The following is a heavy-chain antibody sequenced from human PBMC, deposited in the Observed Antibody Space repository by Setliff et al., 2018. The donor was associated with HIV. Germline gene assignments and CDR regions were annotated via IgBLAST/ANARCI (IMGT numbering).Heavy chain of an antibody. Sequence: SETLSLTCTVSGYSISSGYYWGWIRQPPGKGLEWIGGIYHSGSTYYNPSLKSRVTISVDTSKNQFSLKLSSVTAADTAVYYCARAMVVVAAPLDAFDIWGQGTMVTV. J-gene: IGHJ3*02. CDR1: GYSISSGYY. V-gene: IGHV4-38-2*02. D-gene: IGHD2-15*01. CDR3: ARAMVVVAAPLDAFDI. CDR2: IYHSGST.